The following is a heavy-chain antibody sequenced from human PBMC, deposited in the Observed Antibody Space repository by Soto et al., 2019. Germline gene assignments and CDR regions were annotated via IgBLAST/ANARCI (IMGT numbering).Heavy chain of an antibody. CDR3: TTSELRYFDWLGGMDV. D-gene: IGHD3-9*01. CDR1: GFTFSNAW. V-gene: IGHV3-15*07. J-gene: IGHJ6*02. CDR2: IKSKTDGGTT. Sequence: EVQLVESGGGLVKPGGSLRLSCAASGFTFSNAWMNWVRQAPGKGLEWVGRIKSKTDGGTTDYASPVKGRFTISRDDSKSTLYLQMNSLKTDDTAVYYCTTSELRYFDWLGGMDVWGQGTTVTVSS.